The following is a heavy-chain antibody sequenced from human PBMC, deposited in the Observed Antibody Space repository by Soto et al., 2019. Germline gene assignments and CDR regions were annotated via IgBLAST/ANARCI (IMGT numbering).Heavy chain of an antibody. V-gene: IGHV4-59*01. Sequence: PSETLSLTCTVSGGSISGFYWSWIRQPPGKGLEWIGYIYYNGSTNYNPSLKSRVTISVDTPKNQFSLKLSSVTAADTAVYYCARPPRYYDILTGYTTYYFDSWGQGILVTVSS. CDR3: ARPPRYYDILTGYTTYYFDS. D-gene: IGHD3-9*01. CDR2: IYYNGST. J-gene: IGHJ4*02. CDR1: GGSISGFY.